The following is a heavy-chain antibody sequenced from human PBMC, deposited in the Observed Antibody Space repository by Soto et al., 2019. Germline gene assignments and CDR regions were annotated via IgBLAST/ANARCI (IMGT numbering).Heavy chain of an antibody. J-gene: IGHJ6*01. D-gene: IGHD7-27*01. CDR3: ARNSLGYYYGMDV. V-gene: IGHV3-53*01. CDR2: IYSGGST. Sequence: GGSLRLSCAASGFTVSSNYMSWVRQAPGKGLEWVSVIYSGGSTYYADSVKGRFTISRDNSKNTLYLQMNSLRAEDTAVYYCARNSLGYYYGMDVWGQGTTVTVSS. CDR1: GFTVSSNY.